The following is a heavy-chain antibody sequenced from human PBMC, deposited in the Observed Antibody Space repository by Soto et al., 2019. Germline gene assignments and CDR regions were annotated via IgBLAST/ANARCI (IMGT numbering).Heavy chain of an antibody. CDR2: ISSDSKTI. CDR3: ARDRFGRFQRSGGACYDF. J-gene: IGHJ4*02. V-gene: IGHV3-48*01. Sequence: GGSLRLSCTASGFSFNTYSMDWVRQAPGKGLEWISYISSDSKTIDYSDSVKGRFTISRDNARNSLYLQMKSLRAEDTAVYYCARDRFGRFQRSGGACYDFWGQGTRVTVSS. D-gene: IGHD2-15*01. CDR1: GFSFNTYS.